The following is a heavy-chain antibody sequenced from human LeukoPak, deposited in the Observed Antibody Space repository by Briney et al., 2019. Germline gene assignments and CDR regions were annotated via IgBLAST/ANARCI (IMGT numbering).Heavy chain of an antibody. D-gene: IGHD6-19*01. V-gene: IGHV3-21*01. CDR2: ISDSSSDT. Sequence: GGSLRLSCAASGFTFSSYSMNWVRQAPGKGLEWVSSISDSSSDTYYADSLKGRFTISRDNAKNSLYLQMNSLRAEDTAVYYCARDKTVADLDYWGQGTLVTVSS. J-gene: IGHJ4*02. CDR3: ARDKTVADLDY. CDR1: GFTFSSYS.